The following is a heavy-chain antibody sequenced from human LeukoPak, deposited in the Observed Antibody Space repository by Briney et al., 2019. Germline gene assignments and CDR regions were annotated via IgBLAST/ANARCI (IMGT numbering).Heavy chain of an antibody. Sequence: PGGSLRLSCAASGFTFSSYEMNWVRQAPGKGLEWVSYISSSGSTIYYADSVKGRFTISRDNAKNSLYLQMNSLRAEDTAVYYCAKGRNYYDSSGYYFGFDYWGQGTLVTVSS. D-gene: IGHD3-22*01. V-gene: IGHV3-48*03. CDR3: AKGRNYYDSSGYYFGFDY. CDR1: GFTFSSYE. CDR2: ISSSGSTI. J-gene: IGHJ4*02.